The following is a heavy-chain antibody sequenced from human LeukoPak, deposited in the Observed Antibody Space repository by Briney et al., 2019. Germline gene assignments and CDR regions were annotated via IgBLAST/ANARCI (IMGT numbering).Heavy chain of an antibody. J-gene: IGHJ4*02. Sequence: GASVKVSCKASGYTFTSYDINWVRQATGQGLERMGWMNPNSGNTGYAQKFQGRVTMTRNTSISTAYMELSSLRSEDTAVYYCAKDSDYGDSLDYWGQGTLVTVSS. CDR1: GYTFTSYD. D-gene: IGHD4-17*01. CDR3: AKDSDYGDSLDY. V-gene: IGHV1-8*01. CDR2: MNPNSGNT.